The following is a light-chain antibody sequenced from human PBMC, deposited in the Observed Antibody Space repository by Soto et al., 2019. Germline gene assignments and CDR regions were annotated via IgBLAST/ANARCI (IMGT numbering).Light chain of an antibody. CDR2: DVT. V-gene: IGLV2-14*03. CDR1: SSDVCGSNY. CDR3: SSYTTSSILGYV. Sequence: QSVLTQPASVSGSPGQSITISCTGTSSDVCGSNYVSWYQQHPGKAPKLMIYDVTYRPSGVSNRFSGSKSGKTASLTISGLQAEDEADYYCSSYTTSSILGYVFGTGTKVTVL. J-gene: IGLJ1*01.